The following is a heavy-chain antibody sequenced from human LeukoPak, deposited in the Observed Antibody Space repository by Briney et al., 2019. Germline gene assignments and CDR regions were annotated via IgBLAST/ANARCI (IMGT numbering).Heavy chain of an antibody. CDR2: ISYDGSNK. Sequence: GGSLRLSCAASGFTFSSYWMSWVRQAPGKGLEWVAVISYDGSNKYYADSVKGRFTISRDNSKNMLYLQMNSLRAEDTAVYYCARDIYPQMATIWGTFDIWGQGTMVTVSS. V-gene: IGHV3-30-3*01. CDR1: GFTFSSYW. D-gene: IGHD5-24*01. CDR3: ARDIYPQMATIWGTFDI. J-gene: IGHJ3*02.